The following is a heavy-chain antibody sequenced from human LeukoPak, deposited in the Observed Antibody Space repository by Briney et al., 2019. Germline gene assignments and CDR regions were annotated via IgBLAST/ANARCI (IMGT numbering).Heavy chain of an antibody. CDR2: INQDGTEN. CDR1: GFTFTTYW. CDR3: VKVAKYYYGSETYYFFEH. V-gene: IGHV3-7*01. Sequence: PGESLRLTCAASGFTFTTYWMAWVRQFPWKGLEWVANINQDGTENYSVDSVKGRFTISRDNAKNSLYLQMNSLRVEDTAIYYCVKVAKYYYGSETYYFFEHWGQGTPVTASS. D-gene: IGHD3-10*01. J-gene: IGHJ4*02.